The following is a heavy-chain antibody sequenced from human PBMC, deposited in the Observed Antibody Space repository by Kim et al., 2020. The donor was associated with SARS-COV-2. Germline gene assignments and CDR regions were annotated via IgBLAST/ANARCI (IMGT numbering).Heavy chain of an antibody. CDR1: GGSISSGGYY. CDR3: ARALIGSSGYYPIDAFDI. V-gene: IGHV4-31*03. J-gene: IGHJ3*02. Sequence: SETLSLTCTVSGGSISSGGYYWSWVRQHPGKGLEWIGYIYYSGSAYYNPSLKSRVTISIDTSKNQFSLKLSPVTAADTAVYYCARALIGSSGYYPIDAFDIWGQGTMVTVSS. CDR2: IYYSGSA. D-gene: IGHD3-22*01.